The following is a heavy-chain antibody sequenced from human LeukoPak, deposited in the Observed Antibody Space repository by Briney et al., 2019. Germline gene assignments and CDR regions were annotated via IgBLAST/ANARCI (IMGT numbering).Heavy chain of an antibody. Sequence: GGSLRLSCAASGFPFSDYVMTWVRQAPGKGLEWVSGISGGGGSTYYADSLKGRFTISRDNSKNTLYLQMNSLRAEDTAVYYCAKGNSGVTISGVVIRFNWLDPWGQGTLVTVSS. CDR2: ISGGGGST. CDR3: AKGNSGVTISGVVIRFNWLDP. J-gene: IGHJ5*02. D-gene: IGHD3-3*01. V-gene: IGHV3-23*01. CDR1: GFPFSDYV.